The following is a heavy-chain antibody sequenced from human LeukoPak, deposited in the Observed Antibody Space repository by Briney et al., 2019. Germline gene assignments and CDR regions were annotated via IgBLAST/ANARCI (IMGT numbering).Heavy chain of an antibody. D-gene: IGHD2-2*02. V-gene: IGHV3-30*18. J-gene: IGHJ6*02. CDR1: GFTFSSYG. CDR2: ISYDGSNK. CDR3: AKEAVVVPAAISYYYYGMDV. Sequence: HPGGSLRLSCAASGFTFSSYGMHWVRQAPGKGLEWAAVISYDGSNKYYADSVKGRFTISRDNSKNTLYLQMNSLRAEDTAVYYCAKEAVVVPAAISYYYYGMDVWGQGTTVTVSS.